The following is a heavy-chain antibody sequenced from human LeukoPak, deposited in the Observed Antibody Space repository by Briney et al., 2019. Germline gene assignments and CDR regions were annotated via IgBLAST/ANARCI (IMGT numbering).Heavy chain of an antibody. J-gene: IGHJ3*02. V-gene: IGHV3-23*01. CDR3: AKDLLSTIAAPDAFDI. CDR2: ISGSGGST. CDR1: GFTFSSYA. Sequence: GGSLRLSCAASGFTFSSYAMSWVRQAPGKGLEWVSAISGSGGSTYYADSVKGRFTISRDNSKNMVYVQMNSLRAEDTAVYYCAKDLLSTIAAPDAFDIWGQGTTDTVSS. D-gene: IGHD6-6*01.